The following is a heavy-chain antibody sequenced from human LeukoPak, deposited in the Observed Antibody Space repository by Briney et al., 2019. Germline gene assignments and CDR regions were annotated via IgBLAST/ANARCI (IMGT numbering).Heavy chain of an antibody. CDR3: ARRGGSAYHYNAFDI. Sequence: PGGSLRLSCAASGFTFSGYEMNWVRQAPGKGLEWVSYISISGTNMLYADSVKGRFTISRDNSRTSLYLQMSSLRAEDTAVYYCARRGGSAYHYNAFDIWGLGTMVTVSS. J-gene: IGHJ3*02. CDR1: GFTFSGYE. V-gene: IGHV3-48*03. D-gene: IGHD3-22*01. CDR2: ISISGTNM.